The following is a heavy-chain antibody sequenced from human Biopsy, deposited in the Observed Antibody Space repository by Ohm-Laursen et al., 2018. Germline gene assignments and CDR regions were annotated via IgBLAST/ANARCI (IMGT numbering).Heavy chain of an antibody. J-gene: IGHJ3*02. Sequence: GASVKVSCNTSGYTFTAYGISWVRQAPGQGLEWMGWISIYNDDTNIAQKFQGRVSMTTDTSTRTAYMELRSLRSGDTTIYFCARDPGYDFWSGSDPFDIWGQGTLVTVS. V-gene: IGHV1-18*04. CDR2: ISIYNDDT. CDR3: ARDPGYDFWSGSDPFDI. D-gene: IGHD3-3*01. CDR1: GYTFTAYG.